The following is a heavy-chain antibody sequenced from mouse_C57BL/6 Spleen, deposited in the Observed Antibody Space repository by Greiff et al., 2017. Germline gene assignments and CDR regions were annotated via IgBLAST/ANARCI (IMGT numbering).Heavy chain of an antibody. V-gene: IGHV14-2*01. D-gene: IGHD2-2*01. Sequence: VQLKESGAELVKPGASVKLSCTASGFTIKDYYMHWVKQRPEQGLEWIGRIDPEDGATNYAPTFQGPATITADTSSHTAYLQLSSLTSEDTAVKYGARCADGCDGAGLAYWGQGTLVTVSA. CDR1: GFTIKDYY. J-gene: IGHJ3*01. CDR2: IDPEDGAT. CDR3: ARCADGCDGAGLAY.